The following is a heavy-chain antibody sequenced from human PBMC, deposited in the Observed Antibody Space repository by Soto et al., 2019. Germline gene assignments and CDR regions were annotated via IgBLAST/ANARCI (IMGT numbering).Heavy chain of an antibody. Sequence: ASVKVSCKASGGTFSSYAISWVRQAPGQGLEWMGGIIPIFGTANYAQKFQGRVTITADESTSTAYMELSSLRSEDTAVYYCARDAAYYYDSRSYMDVWGQGTTVTVSS. D-gene: IGHD3-22*01. J-gene: IGHJ6*02. CDR2: IIPIFGTA. CDR3: ARDAAYYYDSRSYMDV. V-gene: IGHV1-69*13. CDR1: GGTFSSYA.